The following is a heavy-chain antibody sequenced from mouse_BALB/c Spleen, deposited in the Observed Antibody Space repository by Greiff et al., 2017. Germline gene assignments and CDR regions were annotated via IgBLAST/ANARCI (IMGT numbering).Heavy chain of an antibody. Sequence: EVQRVESGGGLVKPGGSLKLSCAASGFTFSSYAMSWVRQSPEKRLEWVAEISSGGSYTYYPDTVTGRFTISRDNAKNTLYLEMSSLRSEDTAMYYCARYDYADAMDYWGQGTSVTVSS. CDR1: GFTFSSYA. CDR3: ARYDYADAMDY. V-gene: IGHV5-9-4*01. J-gene: IGHJ4*01. D-gene: IGHD2-4*01. CDR2: ISSGGSYT.